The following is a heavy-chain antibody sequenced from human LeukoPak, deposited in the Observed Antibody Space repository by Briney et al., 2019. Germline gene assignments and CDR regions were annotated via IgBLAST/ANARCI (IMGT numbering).Heavy chain of an antibody. D-gene: IGHD2-2*01. V-gene: IGHV5-51*01. CDR2: IYPGDSDT. CDR1: GYSFTSYW. CDR3: ARRRRSSSSPRGYYYYMDV. J-gene: IGHJ6*03. Sequence: GESLKISCKGSGYSFTSYWIGWVRQMPGKGLEWMGIIYPGDSDTRYSPSFQGQVTISADKSISTAYLQWSSLKASDTAMYYCARRRRSSSSPRGYYYYMDVWGKGTTVTVSS.